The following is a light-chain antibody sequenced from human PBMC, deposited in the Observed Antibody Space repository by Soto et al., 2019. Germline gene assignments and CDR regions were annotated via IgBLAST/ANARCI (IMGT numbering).Light chain of an antibody. J-gene: IGKJ2*01. CDR2: GTS. V-gene: IGKV3-20*01. CDR3: QQYDSSLYT. Sequence: ESVLTQSPGTLSLSPGERATLYCRASQSVTRSYLAWYQQKPGQAPRLLIYGTSSRANGIPDRFSGSGSGKAFTLTISRLEPEDFAVYYCQQYDSSLYTFGQGTKLEI. CDR1: QSVTRSY.